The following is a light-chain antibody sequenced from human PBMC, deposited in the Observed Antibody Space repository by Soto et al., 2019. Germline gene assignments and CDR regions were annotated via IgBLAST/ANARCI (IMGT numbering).Light chain of an antibody. Sequence: QSVLAQPPSASGSPGQSVTISCTGTSSDVGGYNYVSWDQQHPGKAPKLMIYEVTKRPSGVPDRFSASKSDNTASLTVSGLQAEDEADYYCSSYAGSYKYVFGTGTKVTVL. J-gene: IGLJ1*01. CDR3: SSYAGSYKYV. CDR1: SSDVGGYNY. V-gene: IGLV2-8*01. CDR2: EVT.